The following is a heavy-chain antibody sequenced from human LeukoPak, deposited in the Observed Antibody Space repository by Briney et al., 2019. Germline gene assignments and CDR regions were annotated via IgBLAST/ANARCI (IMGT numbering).Heavy chain of an antibody. V-gene: IGHV3-30*04. Sequence: GGSLRLSCAASGFTFSSYAMHWVRQAPGKGLEWVAVISYGGSNKYYADSVKGRFTISRDNSKNTLYLQMNSLRAEDTAVYYCARDLFDRYSGYNYWGQGTLVTVSS. CDR2: ISYGGSNK. D-gene: IGHD5-12*01. CDR3: ARDLFDRYSGYNY. J-gene: IGHJ4*02. CDR1: GFTFSSYA.